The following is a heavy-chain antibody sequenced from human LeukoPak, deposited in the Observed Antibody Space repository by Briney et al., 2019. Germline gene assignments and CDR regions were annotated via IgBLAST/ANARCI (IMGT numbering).Heavy chain of an antibody. Sequence: SETLSLTCTVSGGSISSYYWSWIRQPAGKGPEWIGRIYSSGSADYSPSLKSRVTMPVDTSKNQFSLKLRSVTAADTAVYYCARQKAAAGYWFDPWGQGTLVTVSS. J-gene: IGHJ5*02. CDR2: IYSSGSA. CDR1: GGSISSYY. CDR3: ARQKAAAGYWFDP. V-gene: IGHV4-4*07. D-gene: IGHD6-13*01.